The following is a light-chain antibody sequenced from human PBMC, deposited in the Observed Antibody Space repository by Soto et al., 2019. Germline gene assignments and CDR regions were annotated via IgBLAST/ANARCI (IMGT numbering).Light chain of an antibody. Sequence: ELGRTQSPGSLSGSAGEKATLACRASQSVSSNLAWYQQKPGQAPRLLIYVASTRATGIPARFSGSGSGTEFTLTTSSLQPHDSATYYCQRYNGTFAQGTRLEIK. V-gene: IGKV3-15*01. CDR3: QRYNGT. CDR1: QSVSSN. J-gene: IGKJ5*01. CDR2: VAS.